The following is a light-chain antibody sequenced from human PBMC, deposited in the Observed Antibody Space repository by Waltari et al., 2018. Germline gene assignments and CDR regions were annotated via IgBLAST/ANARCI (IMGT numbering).Light chain of an antibody. CDR1: SGQVPPTSS. CDR2: STN. CDR3: VLYMGGGVL. Sequence: QTVVTQEPSFSVSPGGTLHITRGLRSGQVPPTSSTSWYQQTPGQAPRPLIYSTNTRSSGVPDRFSGSILGNKAVLTITGAQAHDEADYHCVLYMGGGVLFGGGTKLTVL. J-gene: IGLJ3*02. V-gene: IGLV8-61*01.